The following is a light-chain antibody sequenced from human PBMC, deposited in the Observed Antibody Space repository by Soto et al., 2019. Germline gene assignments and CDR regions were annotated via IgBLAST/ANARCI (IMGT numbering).Light chain of an antibody. CDR3: QQLNSYLFT. J-gene: IGKJ3*01. CDR2: AAS. Sequence: DIQLTQSPSFLSASVGDRVTITCQASQGISSCLAWYQQKPGKAPKLLIYAASTLQSGVPSRFSGSGSGTEFTLTISSLQPEDFATYYCQQLNSYLFTFGPGTKVDIK. V-gene: IGKV1-9*01. CDR1: QGISSC.